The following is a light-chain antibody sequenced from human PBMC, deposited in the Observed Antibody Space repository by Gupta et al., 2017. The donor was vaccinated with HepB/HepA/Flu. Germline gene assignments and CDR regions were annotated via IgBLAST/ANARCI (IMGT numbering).Light chain of an antibody. J-gene: IGKJ3*01. CDR1: QSISTW. V-gene: IGKV1-5*03. Sequence: DIQMTQSPSTLSASVGDRVIITCRASQSISTWLAWYQQKPGKAPTLLIYQASTLESGVPSRCSGSGSGTEFTLTISNLQPDDFATYYCQQYNSYSTFGPGTKVDIK. CDR2: QAS. CDR3: QQYNSYST.